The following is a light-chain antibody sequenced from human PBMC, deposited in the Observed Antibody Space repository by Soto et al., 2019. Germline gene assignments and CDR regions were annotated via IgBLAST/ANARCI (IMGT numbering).Light chain of an antibody. CDR2: EVS. V-gene: IGLV2-8*01. CDR1: SSDVGGYNY. Sequence: QSALTQPPSASGSPGQSVIISCTGTSSDVGGYNYVSWYQQHPGKAPKLMIYEVSKRPSGVPDRFSGSKSGNTASLTVSGLQDEDEADYYCSSYAGSNNLVVFGGGTKLTVL. CDR3: SSYAGSNNLVV. J-gene: IGLJ2*01.